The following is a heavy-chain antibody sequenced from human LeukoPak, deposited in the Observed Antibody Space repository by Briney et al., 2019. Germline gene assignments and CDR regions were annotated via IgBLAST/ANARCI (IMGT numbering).Heavy chain of an antibody. V-gene: IGHV3-11*01. CDR2: ISSSGSTI. Sequence: PGGSLRLTCAASGFTFSDYYMSWIRQAPGKGLEWVSYISSSGSTIYYADSVKGRFTISRDNAKNSLYLQMNSLRAEDTAVYYCARSHDYGDYPDYWGQGTLVTVSS. D-gene: IGHD4-17*01. J-gene: IGHJ4*02. CDR1: GFTFSDYY. CDR3: ARSHDYGDYPDY.